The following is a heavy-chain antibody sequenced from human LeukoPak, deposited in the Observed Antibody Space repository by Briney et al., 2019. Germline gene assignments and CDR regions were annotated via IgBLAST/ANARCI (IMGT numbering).Heavy chain of an antibody. D-gene: IGHD1/OR15-1a*01. CDR3: AKEVHIGEQPDY. V-gene: IGHV3-30*18. J-gene: IGHJ4*02. CDR1: GFTFSSYG. CDR2: ISYDGSNK. Sequence: GGSLRLSCAASGFTFSSYGMHWVRQAPGKGREWVAVISYDGSNKYYADSVKGRFTISRDNSKNTLYLQMNSLRAEDTAVYYCAKEVHIGEQPDYWGQGTLVTVSS.